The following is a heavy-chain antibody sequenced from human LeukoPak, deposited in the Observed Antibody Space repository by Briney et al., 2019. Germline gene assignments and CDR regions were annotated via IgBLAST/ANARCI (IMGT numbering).Heavy chain of an antibody. CDR2: ISGSGGST. V-gene: IGHV3-23*01. J-gene: IGHJ4*02. D-gene: IGHD3-22*01. CDR1: KFTFSSYA. Sequence: PGGSLRLSCAASKFTFSSYAMSWVRQAPGKGLEWFSAISGSGGSTYYADSVKGRFTVSRDDSKNTLCLQMNSLRAEDTAVYYCAKEPTYYYDSSGYSYFDYWGQGTLVTVSS. CDR3: AKEPTYYYDSSGYSYFDY.